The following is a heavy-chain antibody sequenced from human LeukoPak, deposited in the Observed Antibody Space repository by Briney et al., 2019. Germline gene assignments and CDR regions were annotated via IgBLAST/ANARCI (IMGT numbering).Heavy chain of an antibody. CDR2: IIPIFGTA. J-gene: IGHJ4*02. V-gene: IGHV1-69*05. CDR1: GGTFSSYA. D-gene: IGHD1-26*01. Sequence: SVKVSCKASGGTFSSYAISWVRQAPGQGLEWMGGIIPIFGTANYVQKFQGRVTITTDESTSTAYMELSSLRSEDTAVYYCARWVVGATGGLSDYWGQGTLVTVSS. CDR3: ARWVVGATGGLSDY.